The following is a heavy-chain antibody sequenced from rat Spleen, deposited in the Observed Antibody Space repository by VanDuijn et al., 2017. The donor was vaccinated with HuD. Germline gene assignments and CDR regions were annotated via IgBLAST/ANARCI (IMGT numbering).Heavy chain of an antibody. J-gene: IGHJ4*01. CDR2: ITNSGAGT. D-gene: IGHD1-4*01. V-gene: IGHV5-31*01. Sequence: EVQLVESGGGLVQPGRSLKLSCVASGFTFNSFWMSWIRQAPGKGLEWVASITNSGAGTYYPDSLKGRFTISRDNAKSTLYLQMNSLRSEDTATYYCARQLPGPPYGSMDAWGQGASVTVSS. CDR3: ARQLPGPPYGSMDA. CDR1: GFTFNSFW.